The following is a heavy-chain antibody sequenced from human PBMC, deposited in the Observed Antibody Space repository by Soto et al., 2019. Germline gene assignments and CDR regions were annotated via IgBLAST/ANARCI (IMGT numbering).Heavy chain of an antibody. CDR2: ISAYNGNT. J-gene: IGHJ5*02. CDR3: ARDLQSTNYNWFDP. D-gene: IGHD1-1*01. Sequence: ASVKVSCKASGYTFTSYGISWLRQAPGQGLEWMGWISAYNGNTNYAQKLQGRVTMTTDTSTSTAYMELRSLRSDDTAVYYCARDLQSTNYNWFDPWGQGTLVTVSS. CDR1: GYTFTSYG. V-gene: IGHV1-18*01.